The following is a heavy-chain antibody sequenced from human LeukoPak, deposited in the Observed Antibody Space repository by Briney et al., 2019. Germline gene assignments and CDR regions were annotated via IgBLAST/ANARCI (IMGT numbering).Heavy chain of an antibody. CDR1: GYTFTGYY. CDR3: AREIHGGNSYFGY. D-gene: IGHD4-23*01. Sequence: GASVKVSCKASGYTFTGYYMHWVRQAPGQGLEWMGIINPSGGSTSYAQKFQGRVTMTRDTSTSTVNMELSSLRSEDTAVYYCAREIHGGNSYFGYWGQGTLVTVSS. V-gene: IGHV1-46*01. CDR2: INPSGGST. J-gene: IGHJ4*02.